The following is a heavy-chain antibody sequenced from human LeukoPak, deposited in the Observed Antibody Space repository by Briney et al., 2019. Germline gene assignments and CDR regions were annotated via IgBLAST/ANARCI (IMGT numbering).Heavy chain of an antibody. D-gene: IGHD6-6*01. CDR1: GCTFSSYA. CDR2: IIPIFGTA. J-gene: IGHJ6*03. CDR3: ARGGIASRQNYYYMDV. V-gene: IGHV1-69*05. Sequence: SVKVSCKASGCTFSSYAISWVRQAPGQGLEWMGGIIPIFGTANYAQKFQGRVTITTDESTSTAYMELSILRSEDTAVYYCARGGIASRQNYYYMDVWGKGTTVTVSS.